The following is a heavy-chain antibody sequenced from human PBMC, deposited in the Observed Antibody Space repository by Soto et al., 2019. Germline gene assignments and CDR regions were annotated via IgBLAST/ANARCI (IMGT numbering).Heavy chain of an antibody. D-gene: IGHD3-10*01. CDR2: MNPNSGNT. Sequence: ASVQVSCKASGYTFTSYDINWVRQATGQGLEWMGWMNPNSGNTGYAQKFQGRVTMTRNTSISTAYMELSSLRSEDTAVYYCARGGLWFGELVSDYYYGMDVWGQGTTVTVSS. J-gene: IGHJ6*02. CDR3: ARGGLWFGELVSDYYYGMDV. CDR1: GYTFTSYD. V-gene: IGHV1-8*01.